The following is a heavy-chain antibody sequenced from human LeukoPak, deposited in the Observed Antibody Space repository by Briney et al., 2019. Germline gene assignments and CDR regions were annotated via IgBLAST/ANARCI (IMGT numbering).Heavy chain of an antibody. CDR1: GFPFITYW. D-gene: IGHD3-3*01. CDR3: ARWRGAQSEFEY. J-gene: IGHJ4*02. V-gene: IGHV3-7*01. Sequence: GGSLRLSCTASGFPFITYWMSWVRQVPGKGLEFVASIHQDGSEREYVDSVKGRFTISRDNAKNSLYLQMISLRAEDTAAYYCARWRGAQSEFEYWGQGTLVTVSS. CDR2: IHQDGSER.